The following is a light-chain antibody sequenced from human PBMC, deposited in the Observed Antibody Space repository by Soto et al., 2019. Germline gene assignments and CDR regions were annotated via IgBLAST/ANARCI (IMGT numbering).Light chain of an antibody. J-gene: IGKJ4*01. CDR1: QAISNY. Sequence: DIQMTQSPSSLSASVGDRVTITCQASQAISNYLNWYQQKPGKAPKLLIYDASNLETGVPSRFSGSGSGTDFTFTISSLQPEDIATYYCQQYDNLLRTFGGGTKVEIK. CDR3: QQYDNLLRT. CDR2: DAS. V-gene: IGKV1-33*01.